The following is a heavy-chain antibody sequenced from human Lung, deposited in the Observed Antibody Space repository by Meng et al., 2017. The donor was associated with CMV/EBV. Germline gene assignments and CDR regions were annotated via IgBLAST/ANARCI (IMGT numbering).Heavy chain of an antibody. CDR1: VSSASYY. V-gene: IGHV4-61*01. CDR3: ARGTGYCSSTSCYPFDP. J-gene: IGHJ5*02. CDR2: VYYGGGT. D-gene: IGHD2-2*01. Sequence: VSSASYYWSWIRQLPGKGLEWIAYVYYGGGTNYNPSLKSRVTISVDTSKNQFSLKLSSVTAADTAVYYCARGTGYCSSTSCYPFDPWGQGTLVTVSS.